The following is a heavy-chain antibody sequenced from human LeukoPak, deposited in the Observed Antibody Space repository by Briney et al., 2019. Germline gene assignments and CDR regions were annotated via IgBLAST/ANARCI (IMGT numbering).Heavy chain of an antibody. J-gene: IGHJ4*02. Sequence: ASETLSLTCTASGGSISSYYWSWIRQPPGKGLEWIGYIYTSGSTNYNPSLKSRVTISVDTSKNQFSLKLSSVTAADTAVYYCARRSWGVYYFDYWGQGTLVTVSS. CDR1: GGSISSYY. D-gene: IGHD3-10*01. CDR3: ARRSWGVYYFDY. CDR2: IYTSGST. V-gene: IGHV4-4*09.